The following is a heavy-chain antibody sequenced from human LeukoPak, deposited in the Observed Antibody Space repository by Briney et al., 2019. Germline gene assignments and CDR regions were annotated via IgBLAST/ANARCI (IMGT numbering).Heavy chain of an antibody. CDR3: TRDPRNLDY. Sequence: GGSLRLSCAVSGFTFDDYAMHWVRQVPGKGLEWVSGINWNSDSIGYADSVKGRFTISRDNAKNSLYLQMNSLRVEDTAVYYCTRDPRNLDYWGQGTLVTVSS. CDR2: INWNSDSI. J-gene: IGHJ4*02. V-gene: IGHV3-9*01. D-gene: IGHD1-14*01. CDR1: GFTFDDYA.